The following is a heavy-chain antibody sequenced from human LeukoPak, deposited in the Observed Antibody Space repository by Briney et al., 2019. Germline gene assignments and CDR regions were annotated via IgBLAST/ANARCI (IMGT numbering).Heavy chain of an antibody. J-gene: IGHJ5*02. V-gene: IGHV3-72*01. CDR1: GFILSDHY. CDR3: GRSGRYRPSDP. D-gene: IGHD1-26*01. CDR2: TRNKANSYTT. Sequence: PGGSLRLSCAASGFILSDHYIDWVRQAPGKGLEWVRRTRNKANSYTTEYAASVKGRFTISRDDPKNLLYLQMNSLKSEDTAVYYCGRSGRYRPSDPWGQGTLVTVSS.